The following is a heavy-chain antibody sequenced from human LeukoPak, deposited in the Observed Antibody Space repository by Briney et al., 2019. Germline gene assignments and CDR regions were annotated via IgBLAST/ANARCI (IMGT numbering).Heavy chain of an antibody. CDR1: GYTFTGYY. CDR2: INPNSGGT. D-gene: IGHD1-20*01. J-gene: IGHJ5*02. Sequence: ASVKVSCKASGYTFTGYYMHWVRQAPGQGLEWMGWINPNSGGTNYAQKFQARVTMTRDTSISTAYMELSRLRSDDTAVYYCARDRSSITGTTGVDPWGQGTLVTVSS. V-gene: IGHV1-2*02. CDR3: ARDRSSITGTTGVDP.